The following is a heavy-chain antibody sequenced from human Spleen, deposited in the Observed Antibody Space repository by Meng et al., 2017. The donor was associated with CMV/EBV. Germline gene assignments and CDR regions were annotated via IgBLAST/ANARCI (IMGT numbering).Heavy chain of an antibody. CDR2: INPSGGST. Sequence: SCKASGYTFTSYYMHWVRQAPGQGLGWMGIINPSGGSTSYAQKFQGRVTMTRDTSTSTVYMELSSLRSEDTAVYYCARAPSTIRDFDYWGQGTLVNVSS. CDR1: GYTFTSYY. D-gene: IGHD2-21*01. J-gene: IGHJ4*02. CDR3: ARAPSTIRDFDY. V-gene: IGHV1-46*01.